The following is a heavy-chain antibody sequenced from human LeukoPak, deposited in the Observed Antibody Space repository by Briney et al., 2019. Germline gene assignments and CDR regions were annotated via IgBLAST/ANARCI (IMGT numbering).Heavy chain of an antibody. J-gene: IGHJ3*02. CDR3: ARHRVTYYYDSSGYYSERSGAFDI. CDR2: TYYSGST. D-gene: IGHD3-22*01. CDR1: GGSISSYY. Sequence: SETLSLTCTVSGGSISSYYWSWIRQPPGKGLEWIGYTYYSGSTNYNPSLKSRVTISVDTSKNQFSLKLSSVTAADTAVYYCARHRVTYYYDSSGYYSERSGAFDIWGQGTMVTVSP. V-gene: IGHV4-59*08.